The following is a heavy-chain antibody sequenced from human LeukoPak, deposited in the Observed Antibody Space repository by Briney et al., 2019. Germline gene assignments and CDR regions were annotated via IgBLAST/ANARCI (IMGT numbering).Heavy chain of an antibody. D-gene: IGHD2-15*01. V-gene: IGHV3-74*01. CDR3: ARACSGGSCHAGDY. CDR2: IKSDGSET. CDR1: GFTFSSFW. J-gene: IGHJ4*02. Sequence: GGSLRLSCAASGFTFSSFWMHWVRQAPGKGLVWVSRIKSDGSETTYVDSVKGRFTISRDNAKNTLYLQMNSLRAEDTAIYYCARACSGGSCHAGDYWGQGTLVTVSS.